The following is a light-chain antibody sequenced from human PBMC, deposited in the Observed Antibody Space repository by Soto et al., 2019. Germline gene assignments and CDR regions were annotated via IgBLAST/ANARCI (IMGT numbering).Light chain of an antibody. CDR2: SAS. CDR3: QQIHSYPVT. CDR1: QDISSH. J-gene: IGKJ4*01. Sequence: DIQLTQSPAFLSTSVGDKVTITCRASQDISSHLAWYQQKPGKAPNLLVYSASTLQRGVPSRFSGSGSGTEFTLTVSSRQPEDFASYFCQQIHSYPVTFGGGTKVEIE. V-gene: IGKV1-9*01.